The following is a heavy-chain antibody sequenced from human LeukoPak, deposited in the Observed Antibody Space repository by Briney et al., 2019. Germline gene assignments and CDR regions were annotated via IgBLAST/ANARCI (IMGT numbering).Heavy chain of an antibody. V-gene: IGHV3-30*02. Sequence: PGGSLRLSCAASGFTFSSYGMHWVRQAPGKGLEWVAFIRYDGSNKYYVDSVKGRITISRDNSKNTLYLQMNSLRAEDTAVYYCAKDWTIGGYYPYYFDYWGQGTLVTVSS. CDR2: IRYDGSNK. CDR1: GFTFSSYG. D-gene: IGHD3-22*01. J-gene: IGHJ4*02. CDR3: AKDWTIGGYYPYYFDY.